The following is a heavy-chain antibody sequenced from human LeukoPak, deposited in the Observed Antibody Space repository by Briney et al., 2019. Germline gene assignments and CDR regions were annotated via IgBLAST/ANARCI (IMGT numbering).Heavy chain of an antibody. V-gene: IGHV3-33*01. J-gene: IGHJ4*02. Sequence: PGGSRRLSCVASGFTFNTYGMHWVRQAPGKGLEWVAVIWFDGSKKYYADSVKGRFTISRDDPKKTLYLQMNSLRAEDTAVYFCARDRVNLFDYWGQGALVTVSS. CDR1: GFTFNTYG. CDR2: IWFDGSKK. CDR3: ARDRVNLFDY. D-gene: IGHD1-14*01.